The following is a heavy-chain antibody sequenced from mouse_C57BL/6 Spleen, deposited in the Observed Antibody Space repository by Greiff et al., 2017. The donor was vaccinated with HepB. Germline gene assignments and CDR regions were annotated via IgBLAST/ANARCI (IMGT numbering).Heavy chain of an antibody. Sequence: VQLQQPGAELVRPGSSVKLSCKASGYTFTSYWMHWVQQRPIQGLEWIGNIDPSDSETHYNQKFKDKATLTVDKSSITAYMQLSSLTSEDSAVYYCARSGYSNYVAYWGQGTLVTVSA. V-gene: IGHV1-52*01. D-gene: IGHD2-5*01. CDR2: IDPSDSET. J-gene: IGHJ3*01. CDR1: GYTFTSYW. CDR3: ARSGYSNYVAY.